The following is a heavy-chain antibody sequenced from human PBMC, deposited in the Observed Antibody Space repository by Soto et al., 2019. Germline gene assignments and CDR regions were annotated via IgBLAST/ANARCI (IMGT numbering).Heavy chain of an antibody. CDR3: AREAPYCTSATCPKFYDMDV. Sequence: SVKVSCKASGGTSGSYAITWVRRAPGQGLEWLGGIIPILNSPAYAQKFQARVVITADEITNTAYMELNSLRFDDTAVYYCAREAPYCTSATCPKFYDMDVWGQGTTVTVSS. D-gene: IGHD2-21*01. CDR2: IIPILNSP. J-gene: IGHJ6*02. CDR1: GGTSGSYA. V-gene: IGHV1-69*13.